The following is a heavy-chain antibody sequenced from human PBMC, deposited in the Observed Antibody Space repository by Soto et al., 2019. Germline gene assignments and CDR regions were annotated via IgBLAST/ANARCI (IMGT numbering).Heavy chain of an antibody. Sequence: ASVKVSCKASGGTFSSYAISWVRQAPGQGLEWMGGIIPIFGTANYAQKFQGRVTITADESTSTAYMELSGLRSEDTAVYYCARGGSSGSYYVNYFDYWGQGTLVTVSS. J-gene: IGHJ4*02. CDR2: IIPIFGTA. CDR1: GGTFSSYA. CDR3: ARGGSSGSYYVNYFDY. V-gene: IGHV1-69*13. D-gene: IGHD3-22*01.